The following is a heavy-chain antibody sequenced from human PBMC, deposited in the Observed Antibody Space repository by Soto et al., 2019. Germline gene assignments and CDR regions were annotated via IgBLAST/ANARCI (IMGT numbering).Heavy chain of an antibody. CDR3: ARFASIAGAGTWDVNFGMGV. D-gene: IGHD6-19*01. J-gene: IGHJ6*02. V-gene: IGHV5-51*01. Sequence: PGESLKISCKGSGYSFTSYWIGWVRQMPGKGLEWMGIIYPGDSDTRYSPSFQGQVTISADKSISTAYLQWSSLKASDTAMYYCARFASIAGAGTWDVNFGMGVWGQGTTVTVSS. CDR2: IYPGDSDT. CDR1: GYSFTSYW.